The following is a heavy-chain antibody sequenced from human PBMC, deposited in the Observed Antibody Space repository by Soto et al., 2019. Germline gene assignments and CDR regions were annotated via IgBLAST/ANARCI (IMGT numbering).Heavy chain of an antibody. Sequence: GSVKVSFKASGYRFSTYNINWVRQATGRGLEWMGWMNPNSGNTGYAQKFQDRITLTRDTSITTAYLELSSLRSDDTAVYFCVRYGVAATNWGQGTQVTVSS. CDR1: GYRFSTYN. J-gene: IGHJ4*02. CDR2: MNPNSGNT. CDR3: VRYGVAATN. D-gene: IGHD2-8*01. V-gene: IGHV1-8*01.